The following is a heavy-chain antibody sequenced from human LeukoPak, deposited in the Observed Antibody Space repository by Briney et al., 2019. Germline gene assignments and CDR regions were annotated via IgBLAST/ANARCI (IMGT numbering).Heavy chain of an antibody. V-gene: IGHV3-48*03. D-gene: IGHD3-22*01. CDR1: GFTFSSYE. J-gene: IGHJ3*02. CDR3: ASPHYYDSSGYYPDAFDI. Sequence: GGSLRLSCAASGFTFSSYEMNWVRQAPGKGLEWVSYISSSGSTIYYADSVKGRFTISRDNAKNSLYLQMNSLRAEGTAVYYCASPHYYDSSGYYPDAFDIWGQGTLVTLSS. CDR2: ISSSGSTI.